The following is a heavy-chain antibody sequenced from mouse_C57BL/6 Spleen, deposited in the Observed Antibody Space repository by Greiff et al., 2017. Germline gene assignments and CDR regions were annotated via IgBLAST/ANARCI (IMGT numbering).Heavy chain of an antibody. J-gene: IGHJ1*03. Sequence: VQLQQSGPELVKPGASVKISCKASGYTFTDYYMNWVKQSHGKSLEWIGDINPNNGGTSYNQKFKGKATLTVDKSSSTAYMELRSLTSEDSAVYYCARRGLYDYDWYFDVWGTGTTVTVSS. CDR2: INPNNGGT. CDR1: GYTFTDYY. D-gene: IGHD2-4*01. V-gene: IGHV1-26*01. CDR3: ARRGLYDYDWYFDV.